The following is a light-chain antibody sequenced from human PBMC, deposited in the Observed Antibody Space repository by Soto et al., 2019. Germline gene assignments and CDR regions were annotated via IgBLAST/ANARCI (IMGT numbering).Light chain of an antibody. J-gene: IGLJ1*01. CDR1: SSDLGIYNY. V-gene: IGLV2-14*01. CDR3: SSYKTRSTRV. CDR2: EVT. Sequence: QSVLTQPASVSRSPGQPIAISCSGSSSDLGIYNYVSWYQQHPGKVPKLIIFEVTNRRSGVSNRFPGSKSGNTASLTISGLKAEDEADYYCSSYKTRSTRVFGTGTKV.